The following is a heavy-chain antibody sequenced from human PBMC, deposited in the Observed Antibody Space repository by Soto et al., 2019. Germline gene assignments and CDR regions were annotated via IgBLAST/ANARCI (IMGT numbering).Heavy chain of an antibody. CDR3: ARDLDYYGSGSHYYYGMGV. V-gene: IGHV1-69*01. D-gene: IGHD3-10*01. Sequence: QVQLVQSGAAVKKPGSSVKVSCKASGGTFSRYAFSWVRQAPGQGLEWMGGIVPIYGTRGFAQKFQGRLTITADEATRTAYMELSSLRSEDTAVYYCARDLDYYGSGSHYYYGMGVWGQGTTVTVSS. J-gene: IGHJ6*02. CDR1: GGTFSRYA. CDR2: IVPIYGTR.